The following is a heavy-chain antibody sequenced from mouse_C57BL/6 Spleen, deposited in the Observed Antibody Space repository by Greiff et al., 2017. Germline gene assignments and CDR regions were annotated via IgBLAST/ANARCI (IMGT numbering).Heavy chain of an antibody. Sequence: QVQLKESGAELVRPGASVTLSCKASGYTFTDYEMHWVKQTPVHGLEWIGAIDPETGGTAYNQKFKGKAILTADKSSSTAYMELRSLTSEDSAVYYCTRGGYYGSSYGGFAYWGQGTLVTVSA. D-gene: IGHD1-1*01. J-gene: IGHJ3*01. CDR1: GYTFTDYE. CDR2: IDPETGGT. CDR3: TRGGYYGSSYGGFAY. V-gene: IGHV1-15*01.